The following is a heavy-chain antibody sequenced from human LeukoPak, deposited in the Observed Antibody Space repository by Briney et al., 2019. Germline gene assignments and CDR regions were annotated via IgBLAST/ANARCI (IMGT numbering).Heavy chain of an antibody. Sequence: GGSLRLSCAASGFPFSSYAMSWVRRAPGKGLEWVSAVSYTGGMTYYADSVKGRFTISRDNSKNTLYLQMNGLRAEDTAVYYCAKDGRSDLGDHHEYFDYWGQGTLVTVSS. CDR2: VSYTGGMT. D-gene: IGHD4-17*01. J-gene: IGHJ4*02. CDR1: GFPFSSYA. CDR3: AKDGRSDLGDHHEYFDY. V-gene: IGHV3-23*01.